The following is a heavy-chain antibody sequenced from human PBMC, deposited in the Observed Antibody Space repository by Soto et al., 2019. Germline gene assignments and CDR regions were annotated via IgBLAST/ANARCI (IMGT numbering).Heavy chain of an antibody. CDR2: IFYSGST. Sequence: SETLSLTCTVSGGSISSGGYYWSWIRQHPGKGLEWIGYIFYSGSTYYNPSLKSRVIITVDTSKNQFSLKLSSVTAADTAVYYCARDYYGSGTLYPNMDVWGKGTTVTVSS. D-gene: IGHD3-10*01. J-gene: IGHJ6*03. CDR1: GGSISSGGYY. V-gene: IGHV4-31*03. CDR3: ARDYYGSGTLYPNMDV.